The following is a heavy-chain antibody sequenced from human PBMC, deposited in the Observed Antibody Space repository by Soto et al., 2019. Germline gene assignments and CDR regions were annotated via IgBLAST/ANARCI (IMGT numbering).Heavy chain of an antibody. CDR1: GYNFTSYY. J-gene: IGHJ3*02. V-gene: IGHV1-46*01. CDR3: ARDRLPGRGMNAFDI. D-gene: IGHD1-26*01. CDR2: INPRCVST. Sequence: ACVKVSCKASGYNFTSYYMHSVRQAPGQGLQWMGIINPRCVSTSYAHKFQGRVTMTRDTSTSTVYMELSSLRSEDTAVYYCARDRLPGRGMNAFDIWGQGTMVTVSS.